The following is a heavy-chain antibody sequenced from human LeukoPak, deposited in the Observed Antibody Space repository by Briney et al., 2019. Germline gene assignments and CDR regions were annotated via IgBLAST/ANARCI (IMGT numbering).Heavy chain of an antibody. CDR3: ARGIAVAGSYFDY. V-gene: IGHV4-30-4*08. CDR1: GGSISSGDYY. D-gene: IGHD6-19*01. CDR2: IYYSGST. J-gene: IGHJ4*02. Sequence: SETLSLTCTVSGGSISSGDYYWSWLRQPPGKGLEWLGYIYYSGSTYYNPSLKSRLTISLGTSKNQFSLKLSSVTAADTAVYYCARGIAVAGSYFDYWGQGTLVTVSS.